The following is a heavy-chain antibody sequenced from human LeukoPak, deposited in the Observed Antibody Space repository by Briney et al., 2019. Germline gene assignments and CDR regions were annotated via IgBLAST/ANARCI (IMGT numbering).Heavy chain of an antibody. J-gene: IGHJ4*02. CDR3: ARAPNSGYDIVD. V-gene: IGHV4-39*07. Sequence: SETLSLTCTVSGGSISSSSYYWGWIRQPPGKGLEWIGSIYYSGSTYYNPSLKSRVTISVDTSKNQFSLKLSSVTAADTAVYYCARAPNSGYDIVDWGQGTLVTVSS. CDR1: GGSISSSSYY. CDR2: IYYSGST. D-gene: IGHD5-12*01.